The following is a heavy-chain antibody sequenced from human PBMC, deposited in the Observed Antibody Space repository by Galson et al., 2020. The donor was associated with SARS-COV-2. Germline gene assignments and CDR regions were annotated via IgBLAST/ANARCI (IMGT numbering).Heavy chain of an antibody. Sequence: GESLKISCAASGFTFSNAWMSWVRQAPGKGLEWVGRIKSKTDGGTTDYAAPVKGRFTISRDDSKNTLYLQMNSLKTEDTAVYYCTTEGPYYYDSSGIGMDVWGQGTTVTVSS. J-gene: IGHJ6*02. D-gene: IGHD3-22*01. CDR1: GFTFSNAW. CDR3: TTEGPYYYDSSGIGMDV. V-gene: IGHV3-15*01. CDR2: IKSKTDGGTT.